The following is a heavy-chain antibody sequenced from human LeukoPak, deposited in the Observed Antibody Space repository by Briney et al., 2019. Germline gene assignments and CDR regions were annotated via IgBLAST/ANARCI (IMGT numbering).Heavy chain of an antibody. Sequence: ASVKVSCKASGYTFTSSYMHWVRQAPGQGLEWMGIINPSGGSTSYAQKFQGRVTMTRDTSTSTVYMELSSLRSEDTAVYYCARVSYYYGSGSYFYYYYGMDVWGQGTTVTVSS. D-gene: IGHD3-10*01. J-gene: IGHJ6*02. CDR1: GYTFTSSY. V-gene: IGHV1-46*01. CDR2: INPSGGST. CDR3: ARVSYYYGSGSYFYYYYGMDV.